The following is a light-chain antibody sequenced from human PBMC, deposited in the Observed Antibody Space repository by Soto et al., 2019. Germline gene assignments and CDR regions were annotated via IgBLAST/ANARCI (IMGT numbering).Light chain of an antibody. CDR1: QSVSSD. J-gene: IGKJ1*01. CDR2: GAS. V-gene: IGKV3-15*01. CDR3: QQYYNWPRT. Sequence: MTQSPSSLSASVGDRVTLSCRASQSVSSDLAWYQQKPGQAPRLLTYGASTRATGIPARFSGSGSGTEFTLTISSLQPEDFAVYYCQQYYNWPRTFGQGTKVDIK.